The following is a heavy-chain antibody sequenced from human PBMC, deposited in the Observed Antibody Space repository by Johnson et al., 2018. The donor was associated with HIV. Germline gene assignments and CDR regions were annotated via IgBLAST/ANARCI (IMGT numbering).Heavy chain of an antibody. CDR2: IRYDGSDK. Sequence: QVQLVESGGGVVQPGGSLRLSCAGSGFTFSSYGMHWVRQAPGKGLEWVSFIRYDGSDKHYADSVKGRFTISRDNSRNSVSLQMIILRPKDTAMYSFASGVTARAPLLIWGQGTMVTVSS. CDR3: ASGVTARAPLLI. J-gene: IGHJ3*02. CDR1: GFTFSSYG. V-gene: IGHV3-30*02. D-gene: IGHD6-6*01.